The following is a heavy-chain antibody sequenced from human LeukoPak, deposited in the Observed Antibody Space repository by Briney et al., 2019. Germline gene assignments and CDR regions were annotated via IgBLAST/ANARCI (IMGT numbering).Heavy chain of an antibody. J-gene: IGHJ1*01. CDR3: AIIHGYYNGAGYWVQ. D-gene: IGHD3-9*01. CDR2: ITTNGGRT. V-gene: IGHV3-23*01. Sequence: GGSLRLSCAASGFTFASYGMSWVRQAPGKGLEWVSFITTNGGRTSYADSVEGRFTISRDNPRNTLYMQMNSLRDEDTAVYYLAIIHGYYNGAGYWVQWGEGTLVTVSS. CDR1: GFTFASYG.